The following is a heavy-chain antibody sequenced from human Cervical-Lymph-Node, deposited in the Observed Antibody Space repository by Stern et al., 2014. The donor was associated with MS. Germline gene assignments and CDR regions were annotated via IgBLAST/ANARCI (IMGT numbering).Heavy chain of an antibody. CDR1: GYLFDDYW. D-gene: IGHD5-12*01. CDR2: IFPRDSNT. J-gene: IGHJ4*02. CDR3: ARSPATPSGYDRFDY. V-gene: IGHV5-51*03. Sequence: EVQLVESGAEVKKPGESLKISCEASGYLFDDYWIGWVRQMSGRGLELVAIIFPRDSNTRYSPSVQGQVTISADKSISTAYLQWSSLNAWDPPIYYCARSPATPSGYDRFDYWGQGALVTVSS.